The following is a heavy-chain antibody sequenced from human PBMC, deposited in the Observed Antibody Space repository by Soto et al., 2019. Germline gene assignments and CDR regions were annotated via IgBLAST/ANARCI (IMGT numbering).Heavy chain of an antibody. Sequence: NPGGSLRLSCAASGFTFNTFSMHWVRQAPVKGLEWVSSISSTSNNKYYADSVTGRFTLSRDTPRNSLYLQMNRLRAEDTAVYYCAWAWDWNLCLTRDFYGLDVWGQGTTVTVAS. CDR1: GFTFNTFS. CDR2: ISSTSNNK. V-gene: IGHV3-21*01. J-gene: IGHJ6*02. D-gene: IGHD1-1*01. CDR3: AWAWDWNLCLTRDFYGLDV.